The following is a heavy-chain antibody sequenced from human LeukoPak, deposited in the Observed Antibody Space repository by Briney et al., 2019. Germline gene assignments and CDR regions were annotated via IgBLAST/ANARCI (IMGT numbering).Heavy chain of an antibody. Sequence: GGSLRLSCAASGFTFSSCAMGWVRQAPGRGLEWVSTISHTGGSTHYADSVKGRFTISRDNSKNTVYLQVNTVRADDTAVYYCAKANSGSYLDYFDSWGQGTLVTVSS. D-gene: IGHD1-26*01. CDR1: GFTFSSCA. J-gene: IGHJ4*02. CDR2: ISHTGGST. CDR3: AKANSGSYLDYFDS. V-gene: IGHV3-23*01.